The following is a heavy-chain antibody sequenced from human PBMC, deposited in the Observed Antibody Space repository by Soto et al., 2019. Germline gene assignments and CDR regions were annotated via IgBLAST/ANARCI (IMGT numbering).Heavy chain of an antibody. CDR3: AREGGCSSTSCYDYYGMDV. Sequence: QTLSLTCAISGDSVSSNSAAWNWIRQSPSRGLEWLGRTYYRSKWYNDYAVSVKSRITINPDTSKNQFSLQLNSVTPEDTAVYYCAREGGCSSTSCYDYYGMDVWGQGTTVTVSS. J-gene: IGHJ6*02. V-gene: IGHV6-1*01. CDR2: TYYRSKWYN. D-gene: IGHD2-2*01. CDR1: GDSVSSNSAA.